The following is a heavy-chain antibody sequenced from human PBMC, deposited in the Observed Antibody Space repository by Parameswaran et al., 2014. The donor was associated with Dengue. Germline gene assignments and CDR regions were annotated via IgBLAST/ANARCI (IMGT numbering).Heavy chain of an antibody. J-gene: IGHJ6*02. D-gene: IGHD4-17*01. CDR3: VKGDYAYYYYGMDV. Sequence: WIRQPPGKGLEYVSAISSNGGSTYYADSVKGRFTISRDNSKNTLYLQMSSLRAEDTAVYYCVKGDYAYYYYGMDVWGQGTTVTVSS. CDR2: ISSNGGST. V-gene: IGHV3-64D*06.